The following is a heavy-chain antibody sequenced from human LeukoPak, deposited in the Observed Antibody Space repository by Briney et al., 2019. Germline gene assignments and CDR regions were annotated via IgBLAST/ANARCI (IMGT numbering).Heavy chain of an antibody. Sequence: VASVKVSCKASGYTFTSYGISWVRQAPGQGLEWMGWISAYNGNTNYAQKLQGRVTMTTDTSTSTAYMELRSLRSDDTAVYYCARDSYEGIAAAGTFDYWGQGTLVTVSS. CDR3: ARDSYEGIAAAGTFDY. D-gene: IGHD6-13*01. J-gene: IGHJ4*02. V-gene: IGHV1-18*01. CDR2: ISAYNGNT. CDR1: GYTFTSYG.